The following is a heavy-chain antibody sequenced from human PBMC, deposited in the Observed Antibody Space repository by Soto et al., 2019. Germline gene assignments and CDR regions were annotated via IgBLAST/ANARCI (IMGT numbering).Heavy chain of an antibody. CDR3: ARYLRTTVISADFDY. J-gene: IGHJ4*02. V-gene: IGHV3-48*01. Sequence: EVQLVESGGGLVQPGGSLRLSCAASGFTFSSHSMNWVRQAPGKGLEWVSYISSISSTIYYADSVSGRVTISRDNAKNSLYLQMNSLRAEDTAVYYCARYLRTTVISADFDYWGQGALVTVSS. D-gene: IGHD4-17*01. CDR1: GFTFSSHS. CDR2: ISSISSTI.